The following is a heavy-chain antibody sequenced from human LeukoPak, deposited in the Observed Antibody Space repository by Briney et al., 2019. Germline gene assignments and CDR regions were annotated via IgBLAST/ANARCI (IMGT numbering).Heavy chain of an antibody. D-gene: IGHD5-12*01. J-gene: IGHJ4*02. CDR1: GGSISSYY. CDR2: IYYSGST. CDR3: ARHGYSGYGDFDY. Sequence: SSETLSLTCTVSGGSISSYYWSWIRQPPGKGLEWIGYIYYSGSTNYNPSLKSRVTISVDTSKNQFSLKLSSVTAADTAVYYCARHGYSGYGDFDYWGQGTLVTVSS. V-gene: IGHV4-59*08.